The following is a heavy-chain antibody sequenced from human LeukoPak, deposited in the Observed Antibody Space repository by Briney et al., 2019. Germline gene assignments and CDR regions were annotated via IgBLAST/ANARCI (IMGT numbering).Heavy chain of an antibody. V-gene: IGHV3-21*01. CDR1: GFTFSSYW. Sequence: PGGSLRLSCAASGFTFSSYWMSWVRQAPGKGLEWVSFISSSSSYIYYADSVKGRFTISRDNAKNSLHLQMNSLRAEDTAVYYCARDSSGTDIWGQGTMVTVSS. CDR3: ARDSSGTDI. CDR2: ISSSSSYI. D-gene: IGHD3-10*01. J-gene: IGHJ3*02.